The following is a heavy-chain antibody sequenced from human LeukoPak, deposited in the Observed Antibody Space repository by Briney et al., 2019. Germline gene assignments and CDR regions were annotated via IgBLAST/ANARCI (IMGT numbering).Heavy chain of an antibody. J-gene: IGHJ5*02. CDR2: ISGSGGST. D-gene: IGHD3-9*01. V-gene: IGHV3-23*01. Sequence: PGGTLRLSCAASGFTFSSYGMSWVRQAPGKGLEWVSAISGSGGSTCYADSVKGRFTISRDNSKNTLYLQMNSLRAEDTAVYYCAKSYILTWIDPWGQGTLVTVSS. CDR1: GFTFSSYG. CDR3: AKSYILTWIDP.